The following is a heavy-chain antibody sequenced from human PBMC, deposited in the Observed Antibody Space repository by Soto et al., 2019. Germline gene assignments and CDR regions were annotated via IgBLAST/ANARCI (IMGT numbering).Heavy chain of an antibody. CDR2: IYYSGST. J-gene: IGHJ3*02. Sequence: SETLSLTCTFSGVSIGSSSYYWGWIRQPPGKGLEGIGSIYYSGSTYYNPSLKSRVTISVDTSKNQFSLKLSSVTAADTAVYYCAKGGSGSYSNAFDIWGQGTMVT. CDR3: AKGGSGSYSNAFDI. CDR1: GVSIGSSSYY. V-gene: IGHV4-39*01. D-gene: IGHD3-10*01.